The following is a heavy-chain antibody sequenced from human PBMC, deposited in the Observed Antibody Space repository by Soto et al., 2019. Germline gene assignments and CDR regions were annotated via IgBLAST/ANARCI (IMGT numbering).Heavy chain of an antibody. Sequence: QVELVESRGGVVQPGRSLRLSCAVSGFTVSTHGMHWVRQAPGKGLEWVAVISRDGNTKYYADSVKGRFTISRDNSRNTLFLEMYSLRGDDMAVYYCTGEVASGYWGQGTLVTVSS. J-gene: IGHJ4*02. V-gene: IGHV3-30*03. D-gene: IGHD2-8*02. CDR1: GFTVSTHG. CDR3: TGEVASGY. CDR2: ISRDGNTK.